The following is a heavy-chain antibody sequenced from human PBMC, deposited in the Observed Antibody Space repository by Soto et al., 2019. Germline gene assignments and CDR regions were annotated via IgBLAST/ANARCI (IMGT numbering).Heavy chain of an antibody. Sequence: PGESLKISCKGSGYTFTNYWIGWVRQMPGKGLEWMGLIYPGDSDTTYSPSFQGQVTISDDKSISTAYLQWSSLKASDTAMYYCVRPGFCSRTDCSDFDYWGQGTQVTVSS. CDR1: GYTFTNYW. CDR3: VRPGFCSRTDCSDFDY. J-gene: IGHJ4*02. V-gene: IGHV5-51*01. D-gene: IGHD2-2*01. CDR2: IYPGDSDT.